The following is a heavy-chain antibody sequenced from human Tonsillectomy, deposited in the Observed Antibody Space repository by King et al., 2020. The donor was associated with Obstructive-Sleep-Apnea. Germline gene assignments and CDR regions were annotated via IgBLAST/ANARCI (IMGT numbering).Heavy chain of an antibody. V-gene: IGHV3-49*03. CDR1: GFTFGVYA. D-gene: IGHD3-3*01. Sequence: VQLVESGGGLVQPGRSLRLSCTASGFTFGVYAMSWFRQAPGMGLEWVSCIRSKAYVGTIKYAGSVKGRFTISRVDSKSIAYLQMNSLKTGDTAVYYCTRVWSGYPNYWGQGTLVTVSS. CDR2: IRSKAYVGTI. CDR3: TRVWSGYPNY. J-gene: IGHJ4*02.